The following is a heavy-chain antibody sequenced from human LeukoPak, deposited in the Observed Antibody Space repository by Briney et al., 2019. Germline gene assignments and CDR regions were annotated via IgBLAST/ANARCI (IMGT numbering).Heavy chain of an antibody. CDR2: ISGGSVST. J-gene: IGHJ3*02. CDR3: AKSSGASTFRAAFDI. CDR1: GFTFSSYA. D-gene: IGHD1-26*01. V-gene: IGHV3-23*01. Sequence: PGGSLRLSCAASGFTFSSYAMSWVRQAPGKGLEWVSAISGGSVSTYYADSVKGRFTISRDNSRNTLYLQMNSLRAGDTAVFYCAKSSGASTFRAAFDIWGQGTMVTVSS.